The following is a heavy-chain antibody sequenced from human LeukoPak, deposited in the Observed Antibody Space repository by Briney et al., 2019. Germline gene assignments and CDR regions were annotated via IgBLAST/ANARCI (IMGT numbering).Heavy chain of an antibody. Sequence: GASVKVSCKVSGYTLTELSMHWVRQAPGKGLEWMGGFDPEDGETIYAQKFQGRVTMTRDTSTSTVYMELSSLRSEDTAVYYCVRARYSSGWGIDYWGQGTLVTVSS. CDR1: GYTLTELS. J-gene: IGHJ4*02. V-gene: IGHV1-24*01. D-gene: IGHD6-19*01. CDR2: FDPEDGET. CDR3: VRARYSSGWGIDY.